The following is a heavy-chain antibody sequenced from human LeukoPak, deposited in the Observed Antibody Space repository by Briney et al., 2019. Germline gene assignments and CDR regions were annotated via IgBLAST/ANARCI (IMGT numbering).Heavy chain of an antibody. Sequence: ASVKVSCKASGYTFTSYGISWVRQAPGQGLEWMGWISAYDGNTNYTQKFQGRVTMTTDTSTSKAHLEVKSLTSDDTAVYYCARGGVSNSCYRSPDYWGQGTLVTVSS. V-gene: IGHV1-18*01. CDR3: ARGGVSNSCYRSPDY. CDR2: ISAYDGNT. J-gene: IGHJ4*02. CDR1: GYTFTSYG. D-gene: IGHD3-16*02.